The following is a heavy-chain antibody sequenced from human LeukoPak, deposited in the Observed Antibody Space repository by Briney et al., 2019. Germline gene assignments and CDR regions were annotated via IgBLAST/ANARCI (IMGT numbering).Heavy chain of an antibody. J-gene: IGHJ3*01. CDR2: IKQDGSEK. V-gene: IGHV3-7*01. CDR3: ASGLRKGAFDF. CDR1: GFTFSSYW. Sequence: GGSLRLSCAASGFTFSSYWMSWVRQAPGKGLEWVANIKQDGSEKYYVDSVKGRFTISRENAKNSLYLQMNSLRAGDAAVYYFASGLRKGAFDFWGQGTMVTVSS. D-gene: IGHD3-16*01.